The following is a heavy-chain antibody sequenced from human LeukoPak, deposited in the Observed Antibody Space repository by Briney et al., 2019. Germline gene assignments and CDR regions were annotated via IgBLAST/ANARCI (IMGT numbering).Heavy chain of an antibody. Sequence: ASVKVSCKASGYTFTSYGISWVRQAPGQGLEWMGWNSAYNGNTNYAQKLQGRVTMTTDTSTSTAYMELRSLRSDDTAMYYCARGGYSDYDSSGYYFTNHYDYWGQGTLVTVPS. CDR2: NSAYNGNT. J-gene: IGHJ4*02. V-gene: IGHV1-18*01. D-gene: IGHD3-22*01. CDR3: ARGGYSDYDSSGYYFTNHYDY. CDR1: GYTFTSYG.